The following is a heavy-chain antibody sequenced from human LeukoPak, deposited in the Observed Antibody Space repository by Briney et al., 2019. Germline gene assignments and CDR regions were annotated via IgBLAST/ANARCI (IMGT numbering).Heavy chain of an antibody. CDR3: ARSWVAEAGTFRRPFDY. Sequence: PSETLSLTCAVYGGSFSGYYWSWIRQPPGKGLEWIGEINHSGSTNYNPSLKSRVTISVDTSKNQFSLKLSSVTAADTAVYYCARSWVAEAGTFRRPFDYWGQGTLVTVSS. CDR2: INHSGST. V-gene: IGHV4-34*01. CDR1: GGSFSGYY. J-gene: IGHJ4*02. D-gene: IGHD6-19*01.